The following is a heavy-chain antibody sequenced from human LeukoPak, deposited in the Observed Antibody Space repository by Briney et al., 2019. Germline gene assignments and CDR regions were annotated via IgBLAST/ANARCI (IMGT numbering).Heavy chain of an antibody. CDR3: ARGSRSWPADY. CDR2: INSDGSST. D-gene: IGHD6-13*01. Sequence: GGSLRLSCAASGFTFSSYWMHWVRQVPGKGLLWVSRINSDGSSTSYADSVKGRFTISRDNAKNTLYLQMNSLRAEDTAVYYCARGSRSWPADYWGQGTLVTVSS. J-gene: IGHJ4*02. CDR1: GFTFSSYW. V-gene: IGHV3-74*01.